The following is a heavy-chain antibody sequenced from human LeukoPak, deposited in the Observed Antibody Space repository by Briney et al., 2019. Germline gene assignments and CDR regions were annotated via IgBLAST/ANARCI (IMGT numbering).Heavy chain of an antibody. CDR2: VYTSGTA. CDR3: VRDTRYDMDV. J-gene: IGHJ6*03. V-gene: IGHV4-61*02. CDR1: GASISSGNYY. Sequence: SQTLSLTCTVSGASISSGNYYWSWIRQPAGKGLEWIGRVYTSGTATYNPSLKSRVTISVDTSRNQFSLKLSSVTAADTALYYCVRDTRYDMDVWGEGTTVTVSS.